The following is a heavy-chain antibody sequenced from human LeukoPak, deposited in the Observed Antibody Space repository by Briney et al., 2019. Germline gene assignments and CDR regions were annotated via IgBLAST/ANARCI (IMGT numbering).Heavy chain of an antibody. CDR1: GGSISSSSYY. D-gene: IGHD3-22*01. V-gene: IGHV4-61*02. CDR2: IYTSGST. J-gene: IGHJ1*01. Sequence: PSETLSLTCTVSGGSISSSSYYWGWIRQPAGTGLEWIGRIYTSGSTNYNPSLKSRVTTSVDTSKNQFSLKLSSVTAADTAVYYCARDGGGSNYYYTEYFQHWGQGTLVTVSS. CDR3: ARDGGGSNYYYTEYFQH.